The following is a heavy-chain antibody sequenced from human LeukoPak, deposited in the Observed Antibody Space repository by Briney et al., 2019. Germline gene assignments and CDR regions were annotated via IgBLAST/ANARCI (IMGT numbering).Heavy chain of an antibody. J-gene: IGHJ6*03. CDR1: GFTFSSYW. CDR3: ARGTGYPYYYYMDV. Sequence: GGSPRLSCAASGFTFSSYWMHWVRQAPGEGLVWVSRINSDGSSTSYADSVKGRFTISRDNAKNTLYLQMNSLRAEDTAVYYCARGTGYPYYYYMDVWGKGTTVTVSS. CDR2: INSDGSST. D-gene: IGHD1-1*01. V-gene: IGHV3-74*01.